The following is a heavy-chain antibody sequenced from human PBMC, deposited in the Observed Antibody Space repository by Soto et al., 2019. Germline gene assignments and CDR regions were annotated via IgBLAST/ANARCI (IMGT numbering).Heavy chain of an antibody. CDR1: GFTGSSNY. CDR3: AKDPHTAMVPWFDY. Sequence: GEAPRLTCAASGFTGSSNYRSWVNQAPKKVLGGSAVNGSGGSTYYADSVKGRFTISRDNSRNTLYLQMNSLRAEDTAVYYCAKDPHTAMVPWFDYWGQGTLVTLSS. CDR2: NGSGGST. D-gene: IGHD5-18*01. J-gene: IGHJ5*01. V-gene: IGHV3-53*01.